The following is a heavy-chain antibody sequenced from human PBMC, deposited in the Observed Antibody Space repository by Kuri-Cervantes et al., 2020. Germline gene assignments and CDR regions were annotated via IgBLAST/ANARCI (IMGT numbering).Heavy chain of an antibody. J-gene: IGHJ3*02. CDR3: ATRPVLLWFGDAFDI. Sequence: GGSLRLSCAASGFTFSSYGMHWVRQAPGKGLEWVAVIWYDGSNKYYADSVKGRFTISRDNSKNTLYLQMNSLRAEDTAVYYCATRPVLLWFGDAFDIWGQGTMVTVSS. V-gene: IGHV3-30*02. CDR2: IWYDGSNK. CDR1: GFTFSSYG. D-gene: IGHD3-10*01.